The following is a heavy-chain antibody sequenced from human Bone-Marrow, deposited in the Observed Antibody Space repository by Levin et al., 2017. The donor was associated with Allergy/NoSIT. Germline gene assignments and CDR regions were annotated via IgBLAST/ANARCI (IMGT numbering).Heavy chain of an antibody. J-gene: IGHJ6*02. CDR1: GFTFSSYA. V-gene: IGHV3-23*01. D-gene: IGHD3-3*01. Sequence: GGSLRLSCAASGFTFSSYAMSWVRQAPEQGLEWVSLISGSGGSTYYADSVKGRFTISRDNSKNTLYLQMNSLRAEDTAVYYCAKDRSVRFLEWPKYYYYGMDVWGQGTTVTVSS. CDR2: ISGSGGST. CDR3: AKDRSVRFLEWPKYYYYGMDV.